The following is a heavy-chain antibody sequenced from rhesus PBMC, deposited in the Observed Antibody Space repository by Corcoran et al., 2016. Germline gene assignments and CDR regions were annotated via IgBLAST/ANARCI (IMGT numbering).Heavy chain of an antibody. Sequence: LQLQESGPGLLKPSETLSLTCAVAGGYISSNSWTWIRQPPGKGLEWIGRSSGDARSTDSTPALMSRVTISPDTSKTQFSLKVDSVTAADTAVYYCVGLMVAGPVEYWGQGVLVTVSS. J-gene: IGHJ4*01. CDR1: GGYISSNS. D-gene: IGHD6-37*01. V-gene: IGHV4-173*01. CDR2: SSGDARST. CDR3: VGLMVAGPVEY.